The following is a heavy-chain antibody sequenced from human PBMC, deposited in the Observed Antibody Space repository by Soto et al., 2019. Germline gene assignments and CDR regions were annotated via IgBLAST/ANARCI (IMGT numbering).Heavy chain of an antibody. CDR3: AHLLTSLVVLRYFDWPSRVDP. V-gene: IGHV2-5*02. D-gene: IGHD3-9*01. CDR2: IYWDDDK. J-gene: IGHJ5*02. Sequence: QITLKESGPTLVKPTQTLTLTCTFSGFSLSTSGVGVGWIRQPPGKALEWLALIYWDDDKRYSPSLKSRLTLTKDTSKNQVVLTMTNMDPVDTATYYCAHLLTSLVVLRYFDWPSRVDPWGQGTLVTVSS. CDR1: GFSLSTSGVG.